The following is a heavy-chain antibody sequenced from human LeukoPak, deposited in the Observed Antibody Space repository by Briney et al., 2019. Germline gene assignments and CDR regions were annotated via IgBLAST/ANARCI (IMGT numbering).Heavy chain of an antibody. CDR2: IYSGGST. CDR1: GFTVSSNY. V-gene: IGHV3-53*01. Sequence: PGGSLRLSCAASGFTVSSNYMSWVRQAPGKGLEWVSVIYSGGSTYYADSVKGRFTISRDNSKNTLYLQMNSLRAEDTAVYYCASDYRGYYGMDVRGQGTTVNV. J-gene: IGHJ6*02. CDR3: ASDYRGYYGMDV. D-gene: IGHD1-14*01.